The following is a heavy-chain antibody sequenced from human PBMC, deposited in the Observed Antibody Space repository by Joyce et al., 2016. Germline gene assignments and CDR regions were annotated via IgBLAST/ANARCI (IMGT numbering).Heavy chain of an antibody. D-gene: IGHD4-17*01. CDR2: IDWDDDK. Sequence: QVTLRESGPALVKPTQTLTLTCTFSGFSLSTSGMWVSWIRQPPGKALEWLARIDWDDDKYYSRYLKTRLTISKDTSKNQVVLTMTNMDPVDTATYYCAREFHGDSALYYLDYWGQGTLVTVSS. V-gene: IGHV2-70*15. J-gene: IGHJ4*02. CDR3: AREFHGDSALYYLDY. CDR1: GFSLSTSGMW.